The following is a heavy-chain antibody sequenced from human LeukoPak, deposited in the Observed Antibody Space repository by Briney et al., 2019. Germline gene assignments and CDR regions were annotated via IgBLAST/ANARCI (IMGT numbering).Heavy chain of an antibody. CDR2: IDPSGGST. V-gene: IGHV1-46*01. D-gene: IGHD2-2*01. CDR3: ARGSTYCSSISCPMINCDY. Sequence: ASVKVSCKASGYTFTSYYMHWVRQAPGQGPEWMGIIDPSGGSTRYPQKFQGRVTMTGDTSTSTVYMELSSLRFEDTAVYYCARGSTYCSSISCPMINCDYWGRGTLVTVSS. J-gene: IGHJ4*02. CDR1: GYTFTSYY.